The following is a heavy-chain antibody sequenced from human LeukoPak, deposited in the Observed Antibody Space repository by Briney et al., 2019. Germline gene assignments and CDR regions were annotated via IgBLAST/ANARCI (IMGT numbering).Heavy chain of an antibody. CDR1: GFTFSSYSMN. V-gene: IGHV4-39*01. J-gene: IGHJ5*02. D-gene: IGHD3-10*01. Sequence: GSLRLSCAASGFTFSSYSMNWVRQPPGKGLEWIGSIYDSGSTYYNPSLKSRVTISVGTSKNQFSLKLNSVTAADTAVYYCARHYGPWGQGTLVTVSS. CDR3: ARHYGP. CDR2: IYDSGST.